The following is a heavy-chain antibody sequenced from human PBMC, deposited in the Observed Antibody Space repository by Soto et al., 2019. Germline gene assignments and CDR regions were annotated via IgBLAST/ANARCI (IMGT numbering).Heavy chain of an antibody. CDR1: GVSITTNGYS. Sequence: SETLSLTCAVSGVSITTNGYSWSWIRQPPGKGREGIGYIYPSGTIFYNPSLNSRVTISAKTSNNQFSLKITSLTAADAAVYFCDTYTAFAKYCFASWGRGTLVTVSS. V-gene: IGHV4-30-2*01. J-gene: IGHJ4*02. D-gene: IGHD3-16*01. CDR3: DTYTAFAKYCFAS. CDR2: IYPSGTI.